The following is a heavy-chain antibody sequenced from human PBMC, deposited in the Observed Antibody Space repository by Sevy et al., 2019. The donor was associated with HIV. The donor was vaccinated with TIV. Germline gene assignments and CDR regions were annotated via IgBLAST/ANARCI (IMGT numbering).Heavy chain of an antibody. V-gene: IGHV3-30-3*01. CDR1: GFTFSSYA. Sequence: GGSLRLSCAASGFTFSSYAMHWVRQAPGKGLEWVAVISYDGSNKCYADSVKGRFTISRDNSKNTLYLQMNSLRAEDTAVYYCARDSSVAARSDYWGQGTLVTVSS. D-gene: IGHD6-6*01. J-gene: IGHJ4*02. CDR2: ISYDGSNK. CDR3: ARDSSVAARSDY.